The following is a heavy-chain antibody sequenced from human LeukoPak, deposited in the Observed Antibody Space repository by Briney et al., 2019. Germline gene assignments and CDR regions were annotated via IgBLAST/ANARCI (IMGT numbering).Heavy chain of an antibody. Sequence: SQTLSLTCAVSGGSISTGDYYWSWIRQPPGRGLEWIGYTYYSGSTYYNPSLKSRVTLSVDTSKNQFSLNLSSVTAADTAVYYCARATYQVVSRWFDPWGQGTLVTVSS. D-gene: IGHD2-2*01. CDR1: GGSISTGDYY. CDR2: TYYSGST. V-gene: IGHV4-30-4*01. J-gene: IGHJ5*02. CDR3: ARATYQVVSRWFDP.